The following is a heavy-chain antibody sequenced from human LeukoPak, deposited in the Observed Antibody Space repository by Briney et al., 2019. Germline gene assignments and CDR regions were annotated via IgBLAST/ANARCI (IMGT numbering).Heavy chain of an antibody. J-gene: IGHJ4*02. V-gene: IGHV4-59*01. D-gene: IGHD3-9*01. Sequence: SETLSLSCSVSGGPLRSYYWTWIRQPPGRGVEWIGYIPYSGSTNFNPSLKSQVTISVDTSKIQFSLKLSSVSVPDTAVYYCARGLNSYDILTAYYTFPYFDYWGQGALVTVSS. CDR3: ARGLNSYDILTAYYTFPYFDY. CDR2: IPYSGST. CDR1: GGPLRSYY.